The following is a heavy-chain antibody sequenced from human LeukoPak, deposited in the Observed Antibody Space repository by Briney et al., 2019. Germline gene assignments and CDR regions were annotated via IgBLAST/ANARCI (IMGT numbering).Heavy chain of an antibody. D-gene: IGHD6-25*01. CDR1: GYTCTSYG. J-gene: IGHJ3*02. CDR2: ISAYNGNT. V-gene: IGHV1-18*01. CDR3: ARAASQRAFAI. Sequence: ASVRVSPMASGYTCTSYGMSWVRQAPGQGLEWMGWISAYNGNTNYAQKLQGRVTMTTDTSTSTAYMELRSLRSDDTAVYYCARAASQRAFAIWGQGTMVTVSS.